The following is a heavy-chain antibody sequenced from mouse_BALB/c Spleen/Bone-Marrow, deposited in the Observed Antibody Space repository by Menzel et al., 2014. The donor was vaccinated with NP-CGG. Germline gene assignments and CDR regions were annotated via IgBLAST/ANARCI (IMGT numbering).Heavy chain of an antibody. CDR3: SPYYYGSSLFAY. D-gene: IGHD1-1*01. V-gene: IGHV14-3*02. J-gene: IGHJ3*01. Sequence: VQLQQSGAELVKPGASVKLSCTASGFNIKDTYMHWVKQRPEQGLEWIGRIDPANGNTKYDPKFQGKATITADTSSNTAYLQLSSLTSEDTAVYYCSPYYYGSSLFAYWGQGILVTVSA. CDR2: IDPANGNT. CDR1: GFNIKDTY.